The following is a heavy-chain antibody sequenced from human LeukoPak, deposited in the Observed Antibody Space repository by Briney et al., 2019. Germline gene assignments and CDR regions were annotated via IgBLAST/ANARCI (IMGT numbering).Heavy chain of an antibody. CDR3: ARGRITMVRGVKPYGMDV. V-gene: IGHV3-23*01. D-gene: IGHD3-10*01. CDR1: GFTFNNYA. CDR2: ISGSGGRT. Sequence: GGSLRLSCAASGFTFNNYALSWVRQAPGQGLQWVSAISGSGGRTYYADSVKGRFTISRDNAKNSLYLQMNSLRAEDTALYYCARGRITMVRGVKPYGMDVWGQGTTVTVSS. J-gene: IGHJ6*02.